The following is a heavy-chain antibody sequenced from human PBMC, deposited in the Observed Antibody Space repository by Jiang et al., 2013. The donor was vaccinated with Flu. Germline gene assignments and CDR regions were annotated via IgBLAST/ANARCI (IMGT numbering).Heavy chain of an antibody. CDR2: ISSSSSYI. CDR1: GFTFSSYA. V-gene: IGHV3-21*01. J-gene: IGHJ6*02. D-gene: IGHD6-13*01. CDR3: ARGIAAAEDYYHYGMDV. Sequence: QLLESGGGLVQPGGSLRLSCAASGFTFSSYAMSWVRQAPGKGLEWVSSISSSSSYIYYADSVKGRVTISRDNAKNSLYLRMNSLRAEDTAVYYCARGIAAAEDYYHYGMDVWGQGTTVTVSS.